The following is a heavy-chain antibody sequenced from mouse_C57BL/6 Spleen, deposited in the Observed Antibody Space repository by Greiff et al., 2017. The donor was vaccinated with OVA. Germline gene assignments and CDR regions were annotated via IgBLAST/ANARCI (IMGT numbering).Heavy chain of an antibody. J-gene: IGHJ1*03. Sequence: EVQLQQSGPELVKPGASVKISCKASGYTFTDYYMNWVKQSHGKSLEWIGDINPNNGGTSYNQKFKGKATLTVDKSSSTAYMELRSLTSEDSAVYYCARAGYYGRSYRWYVDVWGTGTTVTVSS. D-gene: IGHD1-1*01. CDR3: ARAGYYGRSYRWYVDV. V-gene: IGHV1-26*01. CDR1: GYTFTDYY. CDR2: INPNNGGT.